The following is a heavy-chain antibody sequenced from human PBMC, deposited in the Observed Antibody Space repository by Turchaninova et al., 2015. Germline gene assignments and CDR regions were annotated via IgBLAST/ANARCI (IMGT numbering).Heavy chain of an antibody. CDR2: IIPVFGTP. D-gene: IGHD4-17*01. CDR1: GGTFSRAA. V-gene: IGHV1-69*06. CDR3: AKDADGELN. J-gene: IGHJ4*02. Sequence: QVQLVPSWAGVKKPGSSGKVPCKASGGTFSRAAISWLRQAPVQVLECMVGIIPVFGTPNYAQNFQGRVTITADRSTSTAYLELSSLRFEDTAVYYCAKDADGELNWGQGTLVTVSS.